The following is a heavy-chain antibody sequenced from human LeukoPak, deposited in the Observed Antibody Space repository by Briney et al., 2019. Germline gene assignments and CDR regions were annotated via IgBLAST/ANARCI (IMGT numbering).Heavy chain of an antibody. Sequence: SQTLSLTCTVSGGSISSGGYYWHWIRQPPGQGLEWIVRIYTSGSTNYNPSLKSRVTMSVDTSKNQFSLKLSSVTAADTAVYYCARVLRFLEWPSQFDAFDIWGQGTMVTVSS. CDR1: GGSISSGGYY. CDR2: IYTSGST. J-gene: IGHJ3*02. V-gene: IGHV4-61*02. CDR3: ARVLRFLEWPSQFDAFDI. D-gene: IGHD3-3*01.